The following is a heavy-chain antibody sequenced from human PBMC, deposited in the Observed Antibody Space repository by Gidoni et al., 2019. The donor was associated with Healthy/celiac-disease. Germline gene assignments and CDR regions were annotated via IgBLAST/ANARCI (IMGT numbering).Heavy chain of an antibody. Sequence: EVQLVESGGGLVQPGGSLSLSCAASGFTFSSYWMSWVRQAPGKGLEWVANIKQDGSEKYYVDSVKGRFTISRDNAKNSLYLQMNSLRAEDTAVYYCASWGGTRAYFDYWGQGTLVTVSS. V-gene: IGHV3-7*01. D-gene: IGHD3-16*01. CDR3: ASWGGTRAYFDY. CDR2: IKQDGSEK. CDR1: GFTFSSYW. J-gene: IGHJ4*02.